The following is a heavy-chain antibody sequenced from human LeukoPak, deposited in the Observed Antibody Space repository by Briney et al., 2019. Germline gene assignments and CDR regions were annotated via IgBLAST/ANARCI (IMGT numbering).Heavy chain of an antibody. J-gene: IGHJ3*02. D-gene: IGHD3-10*01. V-gene: IGHV4-30-4*07. CDR3: ARFMVRGVSRAFDI. CDR2: IYYSGST. Sequence: SETLSLTCAVSGGSISSGGYSWSWIRQPPGKGLEWIGYIYYSGSTYYNPSLKSRVTISVDTSKNQFSLKLSSVTAADTAVYYCARFMVRGVSRAFDIWGQGTMVTVSS. CDR1: GGSISSGGYS.